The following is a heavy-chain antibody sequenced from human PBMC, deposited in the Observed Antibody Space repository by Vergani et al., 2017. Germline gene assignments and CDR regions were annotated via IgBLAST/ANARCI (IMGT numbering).Heavy chain of an antibody. J-gene: IGHJ4*02. CDR3: AKIRTTDYRGDDY. V-gene: IGHV3-23*04. CDR1: GFPFSSYA. CDR2: ISGSGGST. Sequence: VQLVESGGGVVQPGRSLRLSCAASGFPFSSYALSWVRQAPGKGLEWVSAISGSGGSTYYADSVKGRFTISRDNSKNTLYLQMNSLRAEATAVYYCAKIRTTDYRGDDYWGQGTLVTVSS. D-gene: IGHD3-16*01.